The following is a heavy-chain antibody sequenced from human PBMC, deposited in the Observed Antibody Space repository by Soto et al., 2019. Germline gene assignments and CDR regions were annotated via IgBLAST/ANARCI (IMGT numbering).Heavy chain of an antibody. CDR1: GDTFSTYV. Sequence: KVSCKASGDTFSTYVIMWVRQAPGQGLESMGTIIPVFGTANYAQNFQGRVTFTADKSTNTAYMELRSLRSEDTAIYYCARGPAIGSWFEPWGQGTLVTV. D-gene: IGHD1-1*01. J-gene: IGHJ5*02. V-gene: IGHV1-69*06. CDR3: ARGPAIGSWFEP. CDR2: IIPVFGTA.